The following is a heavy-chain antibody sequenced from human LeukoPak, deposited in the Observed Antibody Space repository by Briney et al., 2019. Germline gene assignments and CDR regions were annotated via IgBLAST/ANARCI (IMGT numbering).Heavy chain of an antibody. CDR1: GGSISSYY. CDR2: ISDIGSI. J-gene: IGHJ4*02. V-gene: IGHV4-59*08. CDR3: AGHHPRDTVDF. D-gene: IGHD2-21*01. Sequence: PSETLSLTCTVSGGSISSYYWSWIRQPPGKGLEWIAYISDIGSINYNPSLKSRVTISLDTSKNQFSLKLSSVTAADTAVYYCAGHHPRDTVDFWGQGTLVTVSS.